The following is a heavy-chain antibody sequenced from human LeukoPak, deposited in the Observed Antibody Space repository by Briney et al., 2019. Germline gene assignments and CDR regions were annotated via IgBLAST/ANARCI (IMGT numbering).Heavy chain of an antibody. CDR2: IYYSGST. Sequence: SETLSLTCTVSGGSISSSSYYWGWIRQPPGKGLEWIGSIYYSGSTYYNPSLKSRVTISVDSSKNQFSLRLSSVTAADTAVYYCAREGGESIAARRYFDYWGQGTLVTVSS. CDR3: AREGGESIAARRYFDY. CDR1: GGSISSSSYY. J-gene: IGHJ4*02. V-gene: IGHV4-39*07. D-gene: IGHD6-6*01.